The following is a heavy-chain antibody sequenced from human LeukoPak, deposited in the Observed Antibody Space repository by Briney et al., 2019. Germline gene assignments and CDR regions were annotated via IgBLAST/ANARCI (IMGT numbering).Heavy chain of an antibody. J-gene: IGHJ4*02. CDR3: AKADTALVAAIDY. D-gene: IGHD5-18*01. CDR1: GFTFGMFA. V-gene: IGHV3-23*01. Sequence: GGSLRLSCAASGFTFGMFAISWVRQAPGKGLEWVSAITGSGGSTYYADSVKGRFTISRDNSKNTVYLQMNTLRPEDTAVYYCAKADTALVAAIDYWGQGTLVTVSS. CDR2: ITGSGGST.